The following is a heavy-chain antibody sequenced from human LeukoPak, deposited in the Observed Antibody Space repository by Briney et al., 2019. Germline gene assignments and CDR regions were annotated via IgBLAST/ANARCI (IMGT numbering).Heavy chain of an antibody. J-gene: IGHJ6*02. V-gene: IGHV3-23*01. CDR1: GFAFGSEA. CDR2: ISPGGGTT. D-gene: IGHD6-19*01. Sequence: GGSLRLSCAVSGFAFGSEAMSWVRQSPARGLEWVASISPGGGTTYYADYVKGRFTISRDNSKNTLYLQMNSLRAEDTAVYYCAKRKADYYGMDVWGQGTTVTVSS. CDR3: AKRKADYYGMDV.